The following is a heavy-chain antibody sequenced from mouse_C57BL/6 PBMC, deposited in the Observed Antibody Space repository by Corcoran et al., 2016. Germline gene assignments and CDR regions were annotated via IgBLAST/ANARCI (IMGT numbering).Heavy chain of an antibody. CDR3: ARPGPFDY. D-gene: IGHD3-1*01. Sequence: QIQLVQSGPELKKPGETVKISCKASGYTFTTYGMSWVKQAPGKGLKWMGWINTYSGVPTYADDFKGRFAFSLETSASTAYLQINNLKNEDTATYFCARPGPFDYWGQGTTLTVSS. CDR1: GYTFTTYG. J-gene: IGHJ2*01. V-gene: IGHV9-3*01. CDR2: INTYSGVP.